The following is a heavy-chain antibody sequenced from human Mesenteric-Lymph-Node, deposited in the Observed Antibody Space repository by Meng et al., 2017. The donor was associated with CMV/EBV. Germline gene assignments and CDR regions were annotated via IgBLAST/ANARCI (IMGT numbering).Heavy chain of an antibody. D-gene: IGHD6-13*01. Sequence: VCDGSVSSGSNFWNWIRQPPGKGLEWIGYIYNTGSTIYNPSLKSRVTISVDTPNNQFSLKLSSVTAADTAVYYCARGSIATRGFDYWGQGTLVTVSS. J-gene: IGHJ4*02. V-gene: IGHV4-61*01. CDR3: ARGSIATRGFDY. CDR2: IYNTGST. CDR1: DGSVSSGSNF.